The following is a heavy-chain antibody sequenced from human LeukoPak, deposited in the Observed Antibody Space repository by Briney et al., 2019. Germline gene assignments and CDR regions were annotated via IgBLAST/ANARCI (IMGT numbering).Heavy chain of an antibody. CDR2: IYYSGST. V-gene: IGHV4-59*01. J-gene: IGHJ4*02. D-gene: IGHD3-3*01. CDR3: ARDQFGVIIVTSQYYFDY. CDR1: GGSISSYY. Sequence: PSETLSLTCTVSGGSISSYYWSWIRQPPGKGLEWIGYIYYSGSTNYNPSLKSRVTISVDTSKNQFSLKLSSVTAADTALYYCARDQFGVIIVTSQYYFDYWGQGTLVTVSS.